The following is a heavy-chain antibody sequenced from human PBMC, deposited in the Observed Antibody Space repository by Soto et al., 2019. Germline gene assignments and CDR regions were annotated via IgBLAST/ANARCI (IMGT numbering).Heavy chain of an antibody. Sequence: GGSLRLSCAASGFTVCSNYMNWFGQAPGKGLEWVSVIYSGGSTYYADSVKGRFTISRDNSKNTLYLQINSLRAEDTAVYYCAREVDDALDIWGQGTMVTVSS. D-gene: IGHD1-26*01. J-gene: IGHJ3*02. CDR2: IYSGGST. CDR3: AREVDDALDI. CDR1: GFTVCSNY. V-gene: IGHV3-53*01.